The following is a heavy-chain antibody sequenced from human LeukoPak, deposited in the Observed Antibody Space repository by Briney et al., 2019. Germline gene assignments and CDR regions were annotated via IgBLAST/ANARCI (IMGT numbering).Heavy chain of an antibody. CDR3: ARQIWFGEFNAFDI. CDR2: IYYSGST. J-gene: IGHJ3*02. Sequence: SETLSLTCTVSGGSISSYYRSWIRQPPGKGLEWIGYIYYSGSTNYNPSLKSRVTISVDTSKNQFSLKLSSVTAADTAVYYCARQIWFGEFNAFDIWGQGTMVTVSS. V-gene: IGHV4-59*08. D-gene: IGHD3-10*01. CDR1: GGSISSYY.